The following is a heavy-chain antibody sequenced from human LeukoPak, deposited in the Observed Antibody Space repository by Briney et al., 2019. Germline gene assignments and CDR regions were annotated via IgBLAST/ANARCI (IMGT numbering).Heavy chain of an antibody. J-gene: IGHJ4*02. V-gene: IGHV3-30*18. D-gene: IGHD2-15*01. CDR1: GFTFSSYG. CDR3: AKGLGYCSGGSCYSTDY. Sequence: PGRSLRLSCAASGFTFSSYGMHWVRQAPGKGLEWVAVISYDGSNKYYADSVKGRFTISRDNSKNTLYLQMNSLRAEDTAVYYCAKGLGYCSGGSCYSTDYWGQGTLVTVSS. CDR2: ISYDGSNK.